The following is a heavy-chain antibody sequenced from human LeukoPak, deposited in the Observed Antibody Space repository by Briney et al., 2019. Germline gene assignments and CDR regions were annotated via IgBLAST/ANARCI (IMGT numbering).Heavy chain of an antibody. V-gene: IGHV3-66*02. CDR2: IYSGGST. CDR3: ARGRGYSAFDL. Sequence: PGGSLRLSCAASGFTVSSNYMTWVRQAPGKGLEWVSVIYSGGSTYYADSVKGRFTISRDNSKSTLHLQMNSLRAEDTAVYYCARGRGYSAFDLWGQGTLVTVSS. J-gene: IGHJ4*02. CDR1: GFTVSSNY. D-gene: IGHD2-15*01.